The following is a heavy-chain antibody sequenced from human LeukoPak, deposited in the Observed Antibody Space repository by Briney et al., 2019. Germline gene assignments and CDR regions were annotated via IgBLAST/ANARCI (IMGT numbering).Heavy chain of an antibody. V-gene: IGHV1-8*01. D-gene: IGHD6-19*01. CDR1: GYTFTSYD. CDR3: ARAAEEESVYSSGWSPFDY. CDR2: MNPNSGNT. Sequence: ASVKVSCKASGYTFTSYDINWVRQATGQGLEWMGWMNPNSGNTGYAQKFLGRVTMTRNTSISTAYMELSSLRSEDTAVYYCARAAEEESVYSSGWSPFDYWGQGTLVTVSS. J-gene: IGHJ4*02.